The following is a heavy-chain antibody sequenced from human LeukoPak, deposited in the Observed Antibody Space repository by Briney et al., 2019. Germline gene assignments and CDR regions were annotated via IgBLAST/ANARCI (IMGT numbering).Heavy chain of an antibody. Sequence: PSETLSLTCTVSGGSISSSSYYWGWIRQPPGTGLEWIGSIYYSGSTYYNPSLKSRVTISVDTSKNQFSLKLSSVTAADTAVYYCARHPTYDFWSGYYPGGFDPWGQGTLVTVSS. V-gene: IGHV4-39*01. D-gene: IGHD3-3*01. CDR2: IYYSGST. J-gene: IGHJ5*02. CDR3: ARHPTYDFWSGYYPGGFDP. CDR1: GGSISSSSYY.